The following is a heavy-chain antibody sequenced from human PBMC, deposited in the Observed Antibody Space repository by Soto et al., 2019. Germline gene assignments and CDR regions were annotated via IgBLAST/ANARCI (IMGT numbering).Heavy chain of an antibody. CDR1: GGTFSSYT. D-gene: IGHD2-2*01. V-gene: IGHV1-69*02. CDR2: IIPILGIA. Sequence: QVQLVQSGAEVKKPGSSVKVSCKASGGTFSSYTISWVRQAPGQGLEWMGRIIPILGIANYAQEFQGRVTITADKSTSTAYMELSRLRCEDTAVYYCARLERDIVVVPAPDYYYYMDVWGKGTTVTVSS. CDR3: ARLERDIVVVPAPDYYYYMDV. J-gene: IGHJ6*03.